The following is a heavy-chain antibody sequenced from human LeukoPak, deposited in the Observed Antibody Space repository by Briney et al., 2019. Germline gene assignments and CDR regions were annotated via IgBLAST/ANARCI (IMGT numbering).Heavy chain of an antibody. D-gene: IGHD3-22*01. CDR2: INPNSGGT. J-gene: IGHJ5*02. CDR1: GYTFTGYY. V-gene: IGHV1-2*02. Sequence: ASVTLSCTASGYTFTGYYMHWVRQAPGQGLEWMGWINPNSGGTNYAQKFQGRVTMTRDTSISTAYMELSRLRSDDTAVYYCAREYYYDSSGYPNWFDPWGQGTLVTVSS. CDR3: AREYYYDSSGYPNWFDP.